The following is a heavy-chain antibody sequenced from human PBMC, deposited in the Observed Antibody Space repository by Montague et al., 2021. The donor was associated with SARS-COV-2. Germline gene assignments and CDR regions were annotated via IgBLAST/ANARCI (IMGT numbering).Heavy chain of an antibody. CDR3: ARAASPRGAFDV. J-gene: IGHJ3*01. D-gene: IGHD3-10*01. Sequence: TLSLTCAVSGGSINSGGYSWSWIRQSPGKGLGWIGYILHSGSTYYNPSLWSRVTISVDRSKSQFSLNLTSMTAADTAVYFCARAASPRGAFDVWGQGTVVTVSS. CDR2: ILHSGST. V-gene: IGHV4-30-2*06. CDR1: GGSINSGGYS.